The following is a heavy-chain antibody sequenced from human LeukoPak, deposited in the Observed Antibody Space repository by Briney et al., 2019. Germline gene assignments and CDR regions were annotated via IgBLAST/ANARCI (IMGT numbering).Heavy chain of an antibody. D-gene: IGHD5-18*01. CDR3: AKSPMRYSYGSNY. Sequence: GGSLRLSCAASGFTFSSYSLNWVREAPGKGLEWVSFIGSSSITIYYADSVKDRFTISRDNSKNTLYLQMNSLRAEDTAVYYCAKSPMRYSYGSNYWGQGTLVTVSS. CDR1: GFTFSSYS. J-gene: IGHJ4*02. CDR2: IGSSSITI. V-gene: IGHV3-48*01.